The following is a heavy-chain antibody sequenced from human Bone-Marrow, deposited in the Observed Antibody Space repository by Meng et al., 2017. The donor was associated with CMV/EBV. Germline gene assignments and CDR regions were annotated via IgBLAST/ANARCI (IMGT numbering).Heavy chain of an antibody. Sequence: ASVKVSCKASGYTFTSYDVNWVRQATGQGLEWMGWMNPNSGDTGYAQKFQGRVTMTRNTSISTAYMELSSLSSVTAADTAVYYCARTNNRFEYSSSGAGMDVWGQGTTVPVSS. V-gene: IGHV1-8*01. CDR2: MNPNSGDT. D-gene: IGHD6-6*01. J-gene: IGHJ6*02. CDR3: ARTNNRFEYSSSGAGMDV. CDR1: GYTFTSYD.